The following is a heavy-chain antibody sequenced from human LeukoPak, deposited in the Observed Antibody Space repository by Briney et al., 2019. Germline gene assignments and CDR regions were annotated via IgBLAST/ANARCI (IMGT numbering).Heavy chain of an antibody. Sequence: GGSLRLSCAASEFIFSGYWMNWVRQAPGKGLEWVASIKQDGSEKQYVDSVRGRFTISRDNAKNSLYLQMNSLRVEDTAVYYCARDGFVGAADYWGQGTLVTVSS. D-gene: IGHD6-13*01. V-gene: IGHV3-7*01. J-gene: IGHJ4*02. CDR1: EFIFSGYW. CDR3: ARDGFVGAADY. CDR2: IKQDGSEK.